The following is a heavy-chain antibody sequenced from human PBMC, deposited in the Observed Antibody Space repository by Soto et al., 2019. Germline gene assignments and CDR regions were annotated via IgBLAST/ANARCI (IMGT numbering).Heavy chain of an antibody. CDR2: IWYDGSNK. CDR3: ARDLRRYDSSGYPVH. Sequence: GGSLRLSCAASGFTFSSYGMHWVRQAPGKGLEWVAVIWYDGSNKYYADSVKGRFTISRDNSKNTLYLQMNSLRAEDTAVYYCARDLRRYDSSGYPVHWGQGTLVTVSS. V-gene: IGHV3-33*01. J-gene: IGHJ4*02. D-gene: IGHD3-22*01. CDR1: GFTFSSYG.